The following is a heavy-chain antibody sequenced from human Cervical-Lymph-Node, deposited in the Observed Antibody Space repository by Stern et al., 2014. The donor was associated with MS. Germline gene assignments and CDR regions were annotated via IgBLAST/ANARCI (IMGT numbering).Heavy chain of an antibody. D-gene: IGHD1-1*01. V-gene: IGHV3-49*05. CDR1: GFTFSDYV. Sequence: VQLVQSGGGLVKPGRSLRLSCTASGFTFSDYVMSWFRQAPGKGLEWVGFIRSEDYGGTTEYAASVKGRFTISRDDSKSIAYLQMNSLKTEDTAVYYCTRGTTSNYYGMDVWGQGTTVTVSS. CDR3: TRGTTSNYYGMDV. J-gene: IGHJ6*02. CDR2: IRSEDYGGTT.